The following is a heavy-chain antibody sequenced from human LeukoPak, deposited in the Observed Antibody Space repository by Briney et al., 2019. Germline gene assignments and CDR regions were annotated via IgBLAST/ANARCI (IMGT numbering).Heavy chain of an antibody. CDR3: AKGPCSSTSCYFSYFDY. Sequence: PGRSLRLSCAASGFTFSSYSMHWVRQAPGKGLEWVAVISYDGSNKYYADSVKGRFTISRDNSKNTLYLQMNSLRAEDTAVYYCAKGPCSSTSCYFSYFDYWGQGTLVTVSS. CDR1: GFTFSSYS. J-gene: IGHJ4*02. D-gene: IGHD2-2*01. CDR2: ISYDGSNK. V-gene: IGHV3-30*18.